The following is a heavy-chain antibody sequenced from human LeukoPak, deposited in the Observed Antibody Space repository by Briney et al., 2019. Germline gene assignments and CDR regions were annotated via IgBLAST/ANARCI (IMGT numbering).Heavy chain of an antibody. CDR1: GGSFSGYY. D-gene: IGHD3-10*01. CDR2: INHSGST. J-gene: IGHJ4*02. Sequence: PSETLSLTCAVYGGSFSGYYWSWIRQPPGKGLEWIGEINHSGSTNYNPSLKSRVTISVDTSKNQFSLKLSSVTAADTAVYYCARGTDNIRGSGSYAYWGQGTLVTVSS. CDR3: ARGTDNIRGSGSYAY. V-gene: IGHV4-34*01.